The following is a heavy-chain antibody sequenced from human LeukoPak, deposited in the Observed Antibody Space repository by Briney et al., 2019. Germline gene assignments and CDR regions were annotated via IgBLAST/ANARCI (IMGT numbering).Heavy chain of an antibody. D-gene: IGHD6-19*01. J-gene: IGHJ3*02. CDR3: AREGIAVALEWAFDI. Sequence: PSETLSLTCTVSGGSISSYYWSWIRQPPGKGLEWIGYIYYSGSTNYNPSLKSRVTISVDTSKNQFSLKLSSVTAADTAVYYCAREGIAVALEWAFDIWGQGTMVTVSP. V-gene: IGHV4-59*01. CDR1: GGSISSYY. CDR2: IYYSGST.